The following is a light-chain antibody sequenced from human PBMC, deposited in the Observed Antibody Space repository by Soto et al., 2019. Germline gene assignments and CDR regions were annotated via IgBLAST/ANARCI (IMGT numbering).Light chain of an antibody. CDR3: QASSKWPGS. Sequence: EIVRKQSPATLSVSPGERATLSCRASQSISSDVAWYQQKPGQAPRLLIYGASTTATGIAARFSGSGSGTEFTRAFSSVRSEECAVYNYQASSKWPGSFGEGTKVDIK. CDR1: QSISSD. CDR2: GAS. J-gene: IGKJ2*03. V-gene: IGKV3-15*01.